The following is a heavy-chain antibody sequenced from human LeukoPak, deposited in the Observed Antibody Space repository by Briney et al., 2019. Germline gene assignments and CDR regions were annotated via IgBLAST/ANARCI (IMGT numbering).Heavy chain of an antibody. Sequence: SETLSLTCTVSGGSISSYYWSWIRQPPGKGLEWNGYIFYSGSTNYNPSLKSRVTISVDTSKNQFSLKLSSVTAADTAVYYCARHGSVSSGALVWGQGTLVTVSS. V-gene: IGHV4-59*08. CDR1: GGSISSYY. CDR2: IFYSGST. J-gene: IGHJ4*02. CDR3: ARHGSVSSGALV. D-gene: IGHD3-22*01.